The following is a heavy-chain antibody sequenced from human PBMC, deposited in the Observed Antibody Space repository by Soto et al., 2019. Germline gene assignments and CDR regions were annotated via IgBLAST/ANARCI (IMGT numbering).Heavy chain of an antibody. Sequence: PGGSLRLSCAASGFTFSSYAMHWVRQAPGKGLEWVAVISYDGSNKYYADSVKGRFTISRDNSKNTLYLQMNSLRAEDTAVYYCARDSGYYDSSDIDYWGQGTLVTVSS. CDR2: ISYDGSNK. V-gene: IGHV3-30-3*01. J-gene: IGHJ4*02. D-gene: IGHD3-22*01. CDR1: GFTFSSYA. CDR3: ARDSGYYDSSDIDY.